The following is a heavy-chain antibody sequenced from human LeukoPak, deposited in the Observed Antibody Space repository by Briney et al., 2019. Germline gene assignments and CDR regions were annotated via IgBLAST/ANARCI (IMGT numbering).Heavy chain of an antibody. CDR3: ARDLVGWGSYYYYYMDV. J-gene: IGHJ6*03. D-gene: IGHD6-19*01. CDR1: GYTFTSYY. Sequence: ASVKVSCKASGYTFTSYYMHWVRQAPGQGLEWMGIINPSGGSTSYAQKFQGRVTMTRDTSTSTVYMELSSPRSEDTAVYYCARDLVGWGSYYYYYMDVWGKGTTVTVSS. CDR2: INPSGGST. V-gene: IGHV1-46*01.